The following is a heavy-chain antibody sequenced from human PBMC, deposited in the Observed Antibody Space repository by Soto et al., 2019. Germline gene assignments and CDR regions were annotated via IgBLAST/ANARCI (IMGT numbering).Heavy chain of an antibody. J-gene: IGHJ5*02. CDR2: ISAYNGNT. Sequence: ASVKVSCKASGYTFTSYGISWVRQAPGQGLEWMGWISAYNGNTNYAQKLQGRVTMTTDTSTSTAYMELRSLRSDDTAVYYCARDQVDIVLMVYAEGSLYNWFYPWGQGTLVTVSS. V-gene: IGHV1-18*01. D-gene: IGHD2-8*01. CDR3: ARDQVDIVLMVYAEGSLYNWFYP. CDR1: GYTFTSYG.